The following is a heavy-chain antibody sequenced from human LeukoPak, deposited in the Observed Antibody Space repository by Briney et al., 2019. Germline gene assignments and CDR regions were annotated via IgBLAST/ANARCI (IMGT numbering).Heavy chain of an antibody. CDR3: ARAGCSSTSCVNYYYGMDV. CDR2: ISYDGSNK. V-gene: IGHV3-30*04. Sequence: GGSLRLSCAASGFTFSSYAMHWVRQAPGKGLEWVAVISYDGSNKYYADSVKGRFTTSRDNSKNTLYLQMNSLRAEDTAVYYCARAGCSSTSCVNYYYGMDVWGKGTTVTVSS. J-gene: IGHJ6*04. CDR1: GFTFSSYA. D-gene: IGHD2-2*01.